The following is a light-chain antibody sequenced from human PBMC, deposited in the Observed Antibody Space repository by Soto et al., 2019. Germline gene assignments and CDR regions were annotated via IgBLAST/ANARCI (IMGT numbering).Light chain of an antibody. CDR1: QSVTTSY. CDR2: GAS. Sequence: EIVLTQSPGTLSLSPGERATLSCRASQSVTTSYLAWYQQKLGQAPRLLLYGASSRATGIPDRFSGSGSGTDFTLTISRLEPEDFAVYYCQQYGSSPFTFGHGTKVDIK. CDR3: QQYGSSPFT. V-gene: IGKV3-20*01. J-gene: IGKJ3*01.